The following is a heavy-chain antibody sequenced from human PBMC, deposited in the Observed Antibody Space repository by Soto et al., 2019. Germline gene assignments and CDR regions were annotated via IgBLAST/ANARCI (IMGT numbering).Heavy chain of an antibody. CDR1: GGTFSSYA. D-gene: IGHD1-1*01. V-gene: IGHV1-69*01. Sequence: QVQLVQSGAEVKKPGSSVKVSCKASGGTFSSYAISWVRQAPVQGLEWMGGIIPIFGTANYAHKFQGRVTITADESTSTAYMELSRLRSEDTAVYYCARVGGYNWNERGFGLNYWGQGTLVTVSS. J-gene: IGHJ4*02. CDR2: IIPIFGTA. CDR3: ARVGGYNWNERGFGLNY.